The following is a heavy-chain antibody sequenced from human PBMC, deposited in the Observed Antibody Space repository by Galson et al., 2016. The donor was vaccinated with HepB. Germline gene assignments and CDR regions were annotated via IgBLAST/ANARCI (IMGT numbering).Heavy chain of an antibody. CDR3: ARAKRSGIDAFYI. J-gene: IGHJ3*02. Sequence: SVKVSCKASGYTFTGYSIHWVRQVPGQGPEWMGWMNPISGDTKYAEKFQGRVTLTRDTSISTAYMDLSRLRSDDTALYYCARAKRSGIDAFYIWGQGTMVTVSS. CDR1: GYTFTGYS. V-gene: IGHV1-2*02. CDR2: MNPISGDT.